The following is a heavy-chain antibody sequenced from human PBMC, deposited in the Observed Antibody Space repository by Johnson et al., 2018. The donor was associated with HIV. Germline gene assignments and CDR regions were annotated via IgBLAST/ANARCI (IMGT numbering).Heavy chain of an antibody. V-gene: IGHV3-30*03. CDR2: ISYDGSNK. D-gene: IGHD6-6*01. CDR1: GFTFSNYG. CDR3: ARDYDLAARPVAFDI. J-gene: IGHJ3*02. Sequence: QVLLVESGGGVVQPGRSLRLSCAASGFTFSNYGMHWVRQAPGKGLEWVAVISYDGSNKYYADSVKGRFTISRDNSKNTLYLQMNSLRAEDTAVYYCARDYDLAARPVAFDIWGQGTMVTVSS.